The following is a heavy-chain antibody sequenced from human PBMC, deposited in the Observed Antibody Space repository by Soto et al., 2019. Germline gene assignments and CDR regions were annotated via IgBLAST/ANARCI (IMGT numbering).Heavy chain of an antibody. J-gene: IGHJ6*02. CDR1: GFTFSSYD. D-gene: IGHD6-13*01. V-gene: IGHV3-13*01. Sequence: EVQLVESGGGLVQPGGSLRLSCAASGFTFSSYDMHWVRQATGKGLEWVSAIGTAGDTYYPGSVKGRFTISRENAKNSLYLQMNSLRAGDTAVYYCARGARIAAAGEYYYYGMDVWGQGTTVTVSS. CDR2: IGTAGDT. CDR3: ARGARIAAAGEYYYYGMDV.